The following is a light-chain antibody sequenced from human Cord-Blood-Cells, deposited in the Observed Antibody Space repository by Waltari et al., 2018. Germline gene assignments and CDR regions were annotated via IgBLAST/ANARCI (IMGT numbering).Light chain of an antibody. J-gene: IGKJ3*01. CDR2: AAS. CDR3: QQRYSTPPIT. CDR1: QSISSD. Sequence: DIQMTQSPSSLSASVGDRVTITCRASQSISSDLNWYQQKQRRAPKLLIYAASSLQSGVPSRFSGSGSGTDFTLTISSLQPADFATYYCQQRYSTPPITFGPGTKVDIK. V-gene: IGKV1-39*01.